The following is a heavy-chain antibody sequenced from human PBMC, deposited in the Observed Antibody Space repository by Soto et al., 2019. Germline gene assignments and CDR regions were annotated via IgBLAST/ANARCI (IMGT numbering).Heavy chain of an antibody. CDR2: IIPILGIA. CDR3: AVVTNAFDI. CDR1: GGTFSSYT. V-gene: IGHV1-69*02. D-gene: IGHD2-15*01. J-gene: IGHJ3*02. Sequence: QVQLVQSGAEVKKPGSSVKVSCKASGGTFSSYTISWVRQAPGQGLEWMGRIIPILGIANYAQKFQGRVAITTAKSTRTAYMVLSSLTSEDTAVYYCAVVTNAFDIWGEGTMVTVSS.